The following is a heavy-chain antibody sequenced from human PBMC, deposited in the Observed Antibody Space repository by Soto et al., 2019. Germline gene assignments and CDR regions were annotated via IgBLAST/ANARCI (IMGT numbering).Heavy chain of an antibody. CDR3: AVYISTLPDNYDAKAV. CDR2: IYPGDSDT. Sequence: GESLKISCKGSGYTFTDYWIGWVRQLPGKGLEWMGIIYPGDSDTRYSPSFQGHVTITVDKSTSTAYLQWNTLKASDTAMYYCAVYISTLPDNYDAKAVCGQGNPVTVSS. V-gene: IGHV5-51*01. J-gene: IGHJ6*01. CDR1: GYTFTDYW. D-gene: IGHD3-22*01.